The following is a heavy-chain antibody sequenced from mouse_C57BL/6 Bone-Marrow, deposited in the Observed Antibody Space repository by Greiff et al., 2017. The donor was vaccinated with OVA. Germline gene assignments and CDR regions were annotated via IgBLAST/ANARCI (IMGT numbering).Heavy chain of an antibody. D-gene: IGHD2-5*01. CDR1: GYSFTDYN. Sequence: VQLQQSGPELVKPGASVKISCKASGYSFTDYNMNWVKQSNGKSLEWIGVINPNYGTTSYNQKFKGKATLTVDQSSSTAYMQLNSLTSEDAAVYYCARWRYSNSLGAMDYWGQGTSVTVSS. V-gene: IGHV1-39*01. CDR2: INPNYGTT. CDR3: ARWRYSNSLGAMDY. J-gene: IGHJ4*01.